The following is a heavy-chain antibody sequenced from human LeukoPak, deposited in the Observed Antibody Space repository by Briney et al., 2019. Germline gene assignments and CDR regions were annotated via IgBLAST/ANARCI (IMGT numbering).Heavy chain of an antibody. Sequence: GGSLRLSCAASGLMFDEYGMSWVRQVPGKGLEWVCGINRIGSITGCADSVKGRFTISRDNAKNSLHLQVNSLRAEDTAVYYCVRERFHGSGAPKFDFWGQGTLVTVSS. CDR2: INRIGSIT. V-gene: IGHV3-20*04. CDR3: VRERFHGSGAPKFDF. J-gene: IGHJ4*02. D-gene: IGHD3-10*01. CDR1: GLMFDEYG.